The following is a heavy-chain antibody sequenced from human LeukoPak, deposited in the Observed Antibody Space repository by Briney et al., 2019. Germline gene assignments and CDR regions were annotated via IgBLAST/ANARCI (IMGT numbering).Heavy chain of an antibody. D-gene: IGHD5-12*01. CDR2: INRMSGAA. Sequence: SVKVSCKSSGGTVSSYAISWVRQAPGQGLEWLGGINRMSGAANYAQKFQGRVTLSVDKSTSTVYMELRSLRSDDTSVYYCASSYVATFDSWGQGTPVSVSS. J-gene: IGHJ4*02. V-gene: IGHV1-69*06. CDR1: GGTVSSYA. CDR3: ASSYVATFDS.